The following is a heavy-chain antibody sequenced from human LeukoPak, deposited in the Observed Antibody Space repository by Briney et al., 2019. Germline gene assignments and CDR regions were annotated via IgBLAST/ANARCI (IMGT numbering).Heavy chain of an antibody. Sequence: SETLSLTCTVSGGSISSGYYWGWIRQPPGKGLEWIGSIYHSGSTYYNPSLKSRVTISVDTSKNQFSLKLSSVTAADTAVYYCASQVYDSSGYQYFDYWGQGTLVTVSS. J-gene: IGHJ4*02. V-gene: IGHV4-38-2*02. D-gene: IGHD3-22*01. CDR1: GGSISSGYY. CDR3: ASQVYDSSGYQYFDY. CDR2: IYHSGST.